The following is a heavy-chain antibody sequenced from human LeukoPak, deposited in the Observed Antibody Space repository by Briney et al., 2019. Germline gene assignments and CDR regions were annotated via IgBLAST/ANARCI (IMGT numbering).Heavy chain of an antibody. D-gene: IGHD4-17*01. CDR3: AGNDYGDPFDY. CDR1: GFTFSSYA. J-gene: IGHJ4*02. CDR2: ISGSGGST. V-gene: IGHV3-23*01. Sequence: GGSLRLSCAASGFTFSSYAMSWVRQAPGKGLEWVSAISGSGGSTYYADSVKGRFTISRDNAKNSLYLQMNSLRAEDTAVYYCAGNDYGDPFDYWGQGTLVTVSS.